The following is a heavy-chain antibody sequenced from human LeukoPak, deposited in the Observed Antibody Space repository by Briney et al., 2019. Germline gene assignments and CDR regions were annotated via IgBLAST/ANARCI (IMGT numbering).Heavy chain of an antibody. J-gene: IGHJ4*02. CDR1: GFTFSSYS. V-gene: IGHV3-21*04. Sequence: GGSLRLSCAASGFTFSSYSMNWVRQAPGKGLEWVSSISSSSSYIYYADSVKGRFTISRDNAKNSLYLQMSSLRTEDTAVYYCAKGTLFGVVTSFDFWGQGTLVTVSS. CDR2: ISSSSSYI. CDR3: AKGTLFGVVTSFDF. D-gene: IGHD3-3*01.